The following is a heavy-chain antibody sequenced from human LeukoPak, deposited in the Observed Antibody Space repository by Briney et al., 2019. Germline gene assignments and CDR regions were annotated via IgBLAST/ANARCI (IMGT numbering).Heavy chain of an antibody. CDR2: ISYDGNNK. Sequence: GGSLRLSCVASECTLSNYAMHWVRQAPVKGLEWLAVISYDGNNKFYADSVKGRFTISRDNSKNTLYLQVNSLRDEDTAVYYCARGDVWSGYYMYYFDYWGQGTLVTVSS. CDR3: ARGDVWSGYYMYYFDY. CDR1: ECTLSNYA. D-gene: IGHD3-3*01. J-gene: IGHJ4*02. V-gene: IGHV3-30-3*01.